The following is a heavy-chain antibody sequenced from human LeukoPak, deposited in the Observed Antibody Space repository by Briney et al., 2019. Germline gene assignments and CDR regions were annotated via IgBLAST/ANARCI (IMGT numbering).Heavy chain of an antibody. D-gene: IGHD2-2*01. CDR2: IWSDGGKS. V-gene: IGHV3-33*01. CDR3: ATDSIGPATDFDY. J-gene: IGHJ4*02. Sequence: GGSLRLSCAASGFTFSAYGMHWVRQAPGKGLEWVAVIWSDGGKSHNSDSVKGRFTISRDNSKNTLYLQMNSLGADDTAVYYCATDSIGPATDFDYWGQGTLVTVSS. CDR1: GFTFSAYG.